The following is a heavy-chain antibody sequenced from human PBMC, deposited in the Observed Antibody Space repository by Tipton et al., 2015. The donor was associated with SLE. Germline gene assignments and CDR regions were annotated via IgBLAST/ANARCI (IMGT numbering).Heavy chain of an antibody. V-gene: IGHV4-59*08. CDR1: GGSISSYY. CDR3: TKHFTGSSSFAEHFQQ. J-gene: IGHJ1*01. CDR2: INYNGNT. Sequence: TLSLTCTVSGGSISSYYWSWIRQPPGKGLEWIGYINYNGNTNYNPSLKSRVTISLDTSKNQISLKLSSVTAADTAVYYCTKHFTGSSSFAEHFQQWGQGSLVTVSS. D-gene: IGHD1-26*01.